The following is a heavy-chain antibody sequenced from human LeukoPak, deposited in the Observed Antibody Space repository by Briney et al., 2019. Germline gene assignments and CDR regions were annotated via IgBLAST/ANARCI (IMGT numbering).Heavy chain of an antibody. CDR2: MNPNSGNT. D-gene: IGHD3-3*01. Sequence: ASVKVSCKASGYTFTSYDINWVRQATGQGLEWMGWMNPNSGNTGYAQKFQGRVTITRNTSISTAYMELSSLRSEDTAVYYCARTETNYDFWSGYPYYYYYYMDVWGKGTTVTVSS. CDR1: GYTFTSYD. V-gene: IGHV1-8*03. J-gene: IGHJ6*03. CDR3: ARTETNYDFWSGYPYYYYYYMDV.